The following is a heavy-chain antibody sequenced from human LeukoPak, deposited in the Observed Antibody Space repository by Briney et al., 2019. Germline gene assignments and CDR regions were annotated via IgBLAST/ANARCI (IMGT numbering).Heavy chain of an antibody. V-gene: IGHV3-21*01. CDR3: ARGGIYYDGSGWDY. D-gene: IGHD3-22*01. J-gene: IGHJ4*02. Sequence: GGSLRLSCTASGLTFSSYSMNWVRQAPGKGLEWVSSITSSSSYKYYADSVKGRFTTSRDNAKNSLYLQMNSLRAEDTAVYYCARGGIYYDGSGWDYWGQGALVTVSS. CDR1: GLTFSSYS. CDR2: ITSSSSYK.